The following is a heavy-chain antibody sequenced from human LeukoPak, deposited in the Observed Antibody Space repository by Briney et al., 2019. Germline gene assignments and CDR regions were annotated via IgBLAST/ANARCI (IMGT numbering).Heavy chain of an antibody. V-gene: IGHV4-34*01. J-gene: IGHJ3*01. CDR1: GASFSEYV. Sequence: PSETLSLTCSVSGASFSEYVWNWVRNSPPEGLEWIGDSKHGGGATYNPYLVRRVTISADTSKNQFSLKLSSVTAADTAVYFCARGPHYYGDYIRYFPDAFHVWGRGTVVSVSS. D-gene: IGHD4-17*01. CDR3: ARGPHYYGDYIRYFPDAFHV. CDR2: SKHGGGA.